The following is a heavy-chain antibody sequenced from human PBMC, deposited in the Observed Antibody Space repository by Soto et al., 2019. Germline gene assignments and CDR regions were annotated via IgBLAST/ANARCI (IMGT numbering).Heavy chain of an antibody. D-gene: IGHD5-18*01. CDR2: IWYDGSNK. CDR1: GGSISNTN. Sequence: LSLTCAVSGGSISNTNYWSWVRQAPGKGLEWVAVIWYDGSNKYYADSVKGRFTISRDNSKNTLYLQMNSLRDEDTAVYYCARGGGYSYGYIGYWGQGTLVTVSS. V-gene: IGHV3-33*08. CDR3: ARGGGYSYGYIGY. J-gene: IGHJ4*02.